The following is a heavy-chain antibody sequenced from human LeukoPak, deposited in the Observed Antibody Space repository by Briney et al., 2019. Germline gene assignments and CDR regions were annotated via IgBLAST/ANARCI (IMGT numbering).Heavy chain of an antibody. CDR2: MTGSGNYI. D-gene: IGHD2-21*02. V-gene: IGHV3-23*01. Sequence: GGSLRLPCAASGFTFSTCVMSWVRQAPEKGLEWVSGMTGSGNYIFYADSVKGRFTISRDNSKNTVFLQMNNLRVEDTAVYYCATRPAYCGGDCWGAYNIWGQGTVVTVSS. CDR1: GFTFSTCV. J-gene: IGHJ3*02. CDR3: ATRPAYCGGDCWGAYNI.